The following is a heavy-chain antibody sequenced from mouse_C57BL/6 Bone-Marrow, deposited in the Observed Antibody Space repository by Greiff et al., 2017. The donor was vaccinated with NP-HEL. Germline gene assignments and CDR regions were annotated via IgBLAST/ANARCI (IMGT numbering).Heavy chain of an antibody. CDR1: GFSITSGYY. J-gene: IGHJ2*01. V-gene: IGHV3-6*01. CDR3: ARERHYGSSYVKRYFDY. CDR2: ISYDGSN. D-gene: IGHD1-1*01. Sequence: EVPLQQSGPGLVKPSQSLSLTCSVPGFSITSGYYWNWIRQFPANKLAWMGFISYDGSNNNHPYPNTRISITRDTAKNQFFLKLNTVTTEDTATYYCARERHYGSSYVKRYFDYWGQGTTLTDSS.